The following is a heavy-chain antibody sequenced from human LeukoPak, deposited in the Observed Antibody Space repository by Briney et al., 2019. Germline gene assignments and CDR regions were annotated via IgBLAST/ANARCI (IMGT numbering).Heavy chain of an antibody. D-gene: IGHD3-22*01. CDR1: GYTFTTYY. Sequence: EASVKVSCKASGYTFTTYYMHWVRQAPGKGLEWMGKINPTGGSTTYAQKFQGRVTMTRDMSTNTVYMELSSLRSEDTAVYYCARQGRSVSYPAFSCFAPWGQGTLVTVPS. V-gene: IGHV1-46*01. J-gene: IGHJ5*02. CDR2: INPTGGST. CDR3: ARQGRSVSYPAFSCFAP.